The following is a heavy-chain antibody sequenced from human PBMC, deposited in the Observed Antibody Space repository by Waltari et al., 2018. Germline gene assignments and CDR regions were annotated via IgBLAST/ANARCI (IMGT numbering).Heavy chain of an antibody. D-gene: IGHD1-26*01. CDR3: ARTDAGGASYIRH. V-gene: IGHV1-18*01. Sequence: QVQLVQSAAEMKKPGASVRVSCKTSGYTFTNYGFNWVRQAPGQGLEWMRWISAYNGYTNYAEKFQGRVTVTTETSTGTAYMDLTSLRSDDTAVYYCARTDAGGASYIRHWGQGTLVTVSS. CDR1: GYTFTNYG. CDR2: ISAYNGYT. J-gene: IGHJ4*02.